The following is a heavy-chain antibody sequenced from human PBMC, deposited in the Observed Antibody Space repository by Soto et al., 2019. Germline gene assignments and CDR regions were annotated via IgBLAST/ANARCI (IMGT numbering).Heavy chain of an antibody. CDR3: ARELGSGWTFDY. Sequence: EVQLVESGGDLVQPGGSLRLSCAASGFTFSTYSMNWVRQAPGKGLEWVSSISSSSTIYYAHSVKGRFTISRDNAQNSLYLQLHRLRAEDTAVYYCARELGSGWTFDYWGPGTLVTVSS. D-gene: IGHD6-19*01. CDR1: GFTFSTYS. V-gene: IGHV3-48*01. J-gene: IGHJ4*02. CDR2: ISSSSTI.